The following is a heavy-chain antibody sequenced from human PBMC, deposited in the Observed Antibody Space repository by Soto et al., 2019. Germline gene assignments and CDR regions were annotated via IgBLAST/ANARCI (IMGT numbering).Heavy chain of an antibody. CDR3: VRRYGVLVFDY. J-gene: IGHJ4*02. V-gene: IGHV3-48*03. CDR1: GFSFSTYE. Sequence: EVQLVESGGDLVQPGGSLRLSCVASGFSFSTYEMNWVRQAPGKGLEWISHISGRGLPIYYADSVKGRFTISRDNAKNSLYLQMNNLRAEDTAVYYCVRRYGVLVFDYWGQGTLVTVSS. D-gene: IGHD2-8*01. CDR2: ISGRGLPI.